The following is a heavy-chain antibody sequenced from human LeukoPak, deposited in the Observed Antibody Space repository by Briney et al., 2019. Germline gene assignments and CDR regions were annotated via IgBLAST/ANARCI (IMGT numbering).Heavy chain of an antibody. D-gene: IGHD3-3*01. CDR1: GGSVTSTNW. V-gene: IGHV4-4*02. CDR2: VHLDGRT. J-gene: IGHJ4*02. Sequence: PSETLSLTCDASGGSVTSTNWWTWVRQPPGEVPEWIGEVHLDGRTNYNPSLKSRLIMSVDLPENHISLKLTSVTAADTAVYYCAREGGFYRPLDYSGQGTLVTVSS. CDR3: AREGGFYRPLDY.